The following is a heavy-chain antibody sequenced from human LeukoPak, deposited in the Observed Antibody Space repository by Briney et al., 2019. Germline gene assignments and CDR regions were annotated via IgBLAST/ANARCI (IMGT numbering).Heavy chain of an antibody. D-gene: IGHD3/OR15-3a*01. CDR3: ARQGLYYYYMDV. Sequence: PGGSLRLSCAASGFTFSSYSMNWVRQAPGKGLEWVSSISSSSSYIYYADSVKGRFTTSRDNAKNSLYLQMNSLRAEDTAVYYCARQGLYYYYMDVWGKGTTVTVSS. CDR1: GFTFSSYS. CDR2: ISSSSSYI. J-gene: IGHJ6*03. V-gene: IGHV3-21*01.